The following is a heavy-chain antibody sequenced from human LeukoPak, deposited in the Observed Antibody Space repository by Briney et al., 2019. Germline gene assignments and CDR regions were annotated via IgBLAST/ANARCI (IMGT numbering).Heavy chain of an antibody. CDR1: GYTFNNYG. CDR2: ISAYSGNT. D-gene: IGHD3-3*01. CDR3: ARAPDDYDFWSGPFDY. V-gene: IGHV1-18*01. Sequence: ASLKVSCKDSGYTFNNYGSSWVRQATGKGLEWIGSISAYSGNTNYAQNLQGRVTMTTDTSTSTAYMELRSLRSDDTAVYYCARAPDDYDFWSGPFDYWGRGTLVTVSS. J-gene: IGHJ4*02.